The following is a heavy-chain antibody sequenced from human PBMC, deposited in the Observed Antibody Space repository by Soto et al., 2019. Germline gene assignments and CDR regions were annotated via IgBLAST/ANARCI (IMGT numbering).Heavy chain of an antibody. CDR2: IYYSGTT. D-gene: IGHD3-10*01. V-gene: IGHV4-31*03. J-gene: IGHJ3*02. CDR1: GDSINNADYY. CDR3: ARVRGHGFDI. Sequence: QVRLQESGPGLVKPSQTLSLNCSVSGDSINNADYYWSWIRQHAGQGLEWIGYIYYSGTTYYNPSLKSRVTISMDTSKNQFSLEMSSVTAADTAVYYYARVRGHGFDIRGQGTMVTVSS.